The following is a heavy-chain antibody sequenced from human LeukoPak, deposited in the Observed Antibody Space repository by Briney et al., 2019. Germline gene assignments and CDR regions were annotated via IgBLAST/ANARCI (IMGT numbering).Heavy chain of an antibody. J-gene: IGHJ4*02. V-gene: IGHV4-61*10. CDR3: ARAARDGYSYYFDY. Sequence: SETLSLTCAVSGGSISSGGYSWSWIRQPAGKGLEWIGRIFYSGSTNYNPSLKSRVTMSVDTSKNQFSLKLSSVTAADTAVYYCARAARDGYSYYFDYWGQGTLVTVSS. CDR2: IFYSGST. D-gene: IGHD5-24*01. CDR1: GGSISSGGYS.